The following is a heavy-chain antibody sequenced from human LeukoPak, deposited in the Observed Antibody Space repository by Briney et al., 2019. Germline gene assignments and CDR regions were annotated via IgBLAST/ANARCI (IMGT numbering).Heavy chain of an antibody. Sequence: PSETLSLTCTASGGSISSYYWSWIRQPPGKGLEWIGYIYYSGSTNYNPSLKSRVTISVDTSKNQFSLKLSSVTAADTAVYYCARHGVGGTIFNYYYYGMDVWGQGTTVTVSS. CDR3: ARHGVGGTIFNYYYYGMDV. J-gene: IGHJ6*02. D-gene: IGHD3-3*01. V-gene: IGHV4-59*08. CDR2: IYYSGST. CDR1: GGSISSYY.